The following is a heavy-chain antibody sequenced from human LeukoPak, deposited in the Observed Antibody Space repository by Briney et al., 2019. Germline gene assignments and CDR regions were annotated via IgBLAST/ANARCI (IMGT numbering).Heavy chain of an antibody. CDR3: ARDLELVYYDSSGYDY. J-gene: IGHJ4*02. CDR2: IKQDGSEE. D-gene: IGHD3-22*01. Sequence: PGGSLRLSCAASGFTFSNYWMSWVRQAPGKGLEWVANIKQDGSEEYYVDSVKGRFTISRDNAKSSLYLQMNSLRAEDTAVYYCARDLELVYYDSSGYDYWGQGTLVIVSS. CDR1: GFTFSNYW. V-gene: IGHV3-7*01.